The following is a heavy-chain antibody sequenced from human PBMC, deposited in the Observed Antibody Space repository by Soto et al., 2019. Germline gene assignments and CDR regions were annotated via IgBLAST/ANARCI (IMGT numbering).Heavy chain of an antibody. V-gene: IGHV3-48*01. CDR3: ARDGRPLWGLLEWLFEYFDY. J-gene: IGHJ4*02. Sequence: GGSLRLSCAASGFTFSSYSMNWFRQAPGKVLEWVSYISSSSSTIYYADSVKGRFTISRDNAKNSLYLQMNSLRAEDTAVYYCARDGRPLWGLLEWLFEYFDYWGQGTLVTVSS. CDR2: ISSSSSTI. D-gene: IGHD3-3*01. CDR1: GFTFSSYS.